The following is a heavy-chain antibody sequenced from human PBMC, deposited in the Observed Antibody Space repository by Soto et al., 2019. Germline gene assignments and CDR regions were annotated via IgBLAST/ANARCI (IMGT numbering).Heavy chain of an antibody. CDR1: GGSMSSYY. CDR2: INDSGSA. J-gene: IGHJ4*03. CDR3: ARGGGYHDY. V-gene: IGHV4-59*01. D-gene: IGHD1-26*01. Sequence: QVQLQESGPGLVKPSETLSLTCTVSGGSMSSYYWNWIRQPPGRGLEWIGYINDSGSAHYNPSLKSRVTISVDTFKNQFALKLTSVTAADTAVDYCARGGGYHDYWGPGTLVTVSS.